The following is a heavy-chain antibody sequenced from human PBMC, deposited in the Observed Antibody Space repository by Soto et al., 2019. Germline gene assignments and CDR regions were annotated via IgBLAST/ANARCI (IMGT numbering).Heavy chain of an antibody. V-gene: IGHV3-30*05. CDR1: GFTFSNYG. J-gene: IGHJ4*02. D-gene: IGHD2-15*01. CDR2: VSYDGSNK. Sequence: QVQLVESGGGVVQPGKSLRLSCAASGFTFSNYGIHWVRQAPGKGLEWVAVVSYDGSNKYYADSVKGRFTISRDNSKNTVYLQMSSLGNEDTAVYYCARDSSAGGSPFDYWGQGTLVTVSS. CDR3: ARDSSAGGSPFDY.